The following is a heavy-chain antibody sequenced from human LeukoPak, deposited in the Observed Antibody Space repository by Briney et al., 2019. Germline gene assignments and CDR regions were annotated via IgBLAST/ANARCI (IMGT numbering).Heavy chain of an antibody. J-gene: IGHJ4*02. CDR1: GASISSYY. CDR2: IYTSGST. V-gene: IGHV4-4*07. CDR3: ARQTTPYYYDSSGYYYDY. Sequence: PSETLSLTCVVSGASISSYYWSWIRQPAGKGLEWIGRIYTSGSTNYNPSLKSRVTMSVDTSKNQFSLKLSSVTAADTAVYYCARQTTPYYYDSSGYYYDYWGQGTLVTVSS. D-gene: IGHD3-22*01.